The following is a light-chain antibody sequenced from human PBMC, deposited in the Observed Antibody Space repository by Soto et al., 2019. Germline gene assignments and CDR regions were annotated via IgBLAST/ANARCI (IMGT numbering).Light chain of an antibody. CDR3: QQYNDWPPA. CDR1: QSVSSK. V-gene: IGKV3-15*01. J-gene: IGKJ4*01. CDR2: GAS. Sequence: ETVMPQSPAPLSLSPGARAALPRRASQSVSSKLVWYQQKPGQAPRFLIYGASTRATGIPARFRGSGSGTEFTLTIDSLQSEDFAVYYCQQYNDWPPAFGGGTKVDIK.